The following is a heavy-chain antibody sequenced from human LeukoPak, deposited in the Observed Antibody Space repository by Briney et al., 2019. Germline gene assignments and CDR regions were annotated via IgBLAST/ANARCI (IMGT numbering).Heavy chain of an antibody. D-gene: IGHD4-17*01. CDR3: ARRHDYGDYLNWFDP. V-gene: IGHV4-34*01. J-gene: IGHJ5*02. CDR2: INHSEST. Sequence: SETLSLTCTVSGGSVSSYYWSWIRQPPGKGLEWIGEINHSESTNYNPSLKSRVTISVDTSKNQFSLKLTSVTAADTAVYYCARRHDYGDYLNWFDPWGQGTLVTVSS. CDR1: GGSVSSYY.